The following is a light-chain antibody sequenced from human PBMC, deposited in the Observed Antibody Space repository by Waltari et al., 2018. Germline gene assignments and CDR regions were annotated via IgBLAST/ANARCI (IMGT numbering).Light chain of an antibody. Sequence: SYVLTQPPSVSVASGQTARITCGGNNIGSKSVLWYQQKPGQAPVLVVYDDSDRPSGIPERFSGSNSGNTATLTISRVEAGDEADYYCQVWDSSSDLGVFGTGTKVTVL. CDR1: NIGSKS. CDR2: DDS. CDR3: QVWDSSSDLGV. V-gene: IGLV3-21*02. J-gene: IGLJ1*01.